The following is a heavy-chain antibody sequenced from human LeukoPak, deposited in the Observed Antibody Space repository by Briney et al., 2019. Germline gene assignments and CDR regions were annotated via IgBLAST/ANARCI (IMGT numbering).Heavy chain of an antibody. D-gene: IGHD5-18*01. Sequence: GESLKISCKGSGYSFTSYWIGWVCQMPGKGLEWMGIIYPGDSDTRYSPSFQGQVTISADKSISTAYLQWSSLKASDTAMYYCARVSGQYSYGYVDYYYMDVWGKGTTVTVSS. CDR2: IYPGDSDT. V-gene: IGHV5-51*01. J-gene: IGHJ6*03. CDR1: GYSFTSYW. CDR3: ARVSGQYSYGYVDYYYMDV.